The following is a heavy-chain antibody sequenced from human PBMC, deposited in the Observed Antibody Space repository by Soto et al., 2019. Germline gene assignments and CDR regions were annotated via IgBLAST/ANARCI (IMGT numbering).Heavy chain of an antibody. CDR1: GGSISSYY. Sequence: SETLSLTCTVPGGSISSYYWSWIRQPPGQGLEWIGYIYYSGSTNYNPSLKSRVTISVDTSKNQFSLKLSSVTAADTAVYYCARGSGTYYDFWSGYYPTVHFDYWGQGTLVTVS. CDR2: IYYSGST. D-gene: IGHD3-3*01. CDR3: ARGSGTYYDFWSGYYPTVHFDY. V-gene: IGHV4-59*01. J-gene: IGHJ4*02.